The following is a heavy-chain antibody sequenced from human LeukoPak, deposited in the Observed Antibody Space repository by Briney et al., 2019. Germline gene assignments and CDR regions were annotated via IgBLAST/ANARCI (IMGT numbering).Heavy chain of an antibody. J-gene: IGHJ3*02. Sequence: GGSLRLSCAAPGFTFDDYAMHWVREAPGKGLEWVSGFSWNSGSIDYADSVKGRFTISRDNVKNSLYLQMNSLRAEDTALYYCAKDSGQFHAFDIWGQGTMVTVSS. D-gene: IGHD5-12*01. CDR1: GFTFDDYA. CDR3: AKDSGQFHAFDI. V-gene: IGHV3-9*01. CDR2: FSWNSGSI.